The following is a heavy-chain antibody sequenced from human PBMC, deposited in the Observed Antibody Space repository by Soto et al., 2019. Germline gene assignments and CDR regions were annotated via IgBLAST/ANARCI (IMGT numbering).Heavy chain of an antibody. J-gene: IGHJ3*02. CDR1: GYSFTTNW. Sequence: GESLKISCKGSGYSFTTNWIGWVRQIPWKGLEWMGIIFPSDSDTRYSPSFQGQVTISADKSISTAYLQWSSLKASDTAMYYCARRTYYYDNSAPYDAFDIWGQGTMVTVSS. CDR2: IFPSDSDT. D-gene: IGHD3-22*01. CDR3: ARRTYYYDNSAPYDAFDI. V-gene: IGHV5-51*01.